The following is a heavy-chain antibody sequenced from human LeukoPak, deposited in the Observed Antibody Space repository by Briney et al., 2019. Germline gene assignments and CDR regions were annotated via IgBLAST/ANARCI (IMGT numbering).Heavy chain of an antibody. D-gene: IGHD6-13*01. CDR3: ARLRAAAPINYFDY. V-gene: IGHV4-39*01. Sequence: SETLSLTCTVSGGSISSSSYYWGWIRQPPGKGLEWIGSIYYSGSTYYNPSLKSRVTISVDTSKNQFSLELSSVTAADTAVYYCARLRAAAPINYFDYWGQGTLVTVSS. J-gene: IGHJ4*02. CDR2: IYYSGST. CDR1: GGSISSSSYY.